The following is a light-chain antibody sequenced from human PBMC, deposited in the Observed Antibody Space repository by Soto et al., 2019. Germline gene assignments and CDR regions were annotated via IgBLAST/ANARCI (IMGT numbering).Light chain of an antibody. Sequence: DIVMTQSPDSLAVSLGERATINCKSSQSVLYSSNNKNYLAWYQQKPGQPPKLIIYWASTRESGVTDRFSGSGSGTDFTLTISSLQAEAVAVYYCQQYYSTWRTFGQGTKVEIK. V-gene: IGKV4-1*01. J-gene: IGKJ1*01. CDR3: QQYYSTWRT. CDR2: WAS. CDR1: QSVLYSSNNKNY.